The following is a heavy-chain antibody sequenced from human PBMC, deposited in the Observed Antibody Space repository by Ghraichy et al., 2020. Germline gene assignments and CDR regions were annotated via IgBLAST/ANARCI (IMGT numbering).Heavy chain of an antibody. CDR3: ARATLFRGVVNRYLFDI. Sequence: GGSLRLSCAASGFTFSSYWMHWVRQAPGEGLVWVSGTHSDGSTTNYADSVKGRFTISRDNAKNTLYLQMNSLRAEDTAVYYCARATLFRGVVNRYLFDIWGQGTMVTVSS. J-gene: IGHJ3*02. CDR1: GFTFSSYW. V-gene: IGHV3-74*01. D-gene: IGHD3-10*01. CDR2: THSDGSTT.